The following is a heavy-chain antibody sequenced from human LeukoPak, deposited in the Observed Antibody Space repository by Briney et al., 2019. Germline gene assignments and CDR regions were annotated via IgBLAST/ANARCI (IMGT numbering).Heavy chain of an antibody. Sequence: SETLSLTCTVSGGSVSSSSYYRGWIRQPPGKGLEWIGSIFYSGSTYYNPSLKSRVTISVDTSKNQFSLKVSSVTAADTAVYYCTRDIGDFVSDFWGQGTLVTVSS. J-gene: IGHJ4*02. D-gene: IGHD2-21*02. V-gene: IGHV4-39*02. CDR2: IFYSGST. CDR3: TRDIGDFVSDF. CDR1: GGSVSSSSYY.